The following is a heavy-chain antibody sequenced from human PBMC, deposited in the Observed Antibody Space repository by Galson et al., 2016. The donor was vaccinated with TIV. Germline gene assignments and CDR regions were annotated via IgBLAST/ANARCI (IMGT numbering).Heavy chain of an antibody. Sequence: SLRLSCAASGFDVSTFAMAWVRQAPGKGLEWVSTFSSSGRSTYYADSVMGRFTISRGNSKNTLYLEMNGLRAEDTAVYYCAKFSGAYSRNYFFDYWGPGTLATVSS. CDR3: AKFSGAYSRNYFFDY. CDR2: FSSSGRST. D-gene: IGHD1-26*01. J-gene: IGHJ4*02. V-gene: IGHV3-23*01. CDR1: GFDVSTFA.